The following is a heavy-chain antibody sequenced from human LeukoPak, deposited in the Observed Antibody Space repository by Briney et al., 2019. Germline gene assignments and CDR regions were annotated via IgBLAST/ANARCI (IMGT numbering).Heavy chain of an antibody. CDR3: ARGNIVVVTAIPYYYYYMDV. CDR1: GGSISSYY. Sequence: SETLSLTCTVSGGSISSYYWSWIRQPPGKGLEWIGEINHSGSTNYNPSLKSRVTISVDTSKNQFSLKLSSVTAADTAVYYCARGNIVVVTAIPYYYYYMDVWGKGTTVTVSS. D-gene: IGHD2-21*02. V-gene: IGHV4-34*01. CDR2: INHSGST. J-gene: IGHJ6*03.